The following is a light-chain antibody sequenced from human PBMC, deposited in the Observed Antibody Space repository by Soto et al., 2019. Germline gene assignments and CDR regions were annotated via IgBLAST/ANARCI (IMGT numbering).Light chain of an antibody. CDR3: QQYNNWPRT. V-gene: IGKV3D-15*01. Sequence: DIVMTQSPGTLSLSPGERATLSCRASQSVSNNYLAWYQQKPGQAPRLLIYDASKRITGIPARFSGSGSGTEFTLTISSLQSEDFAVYYCQQYNNWPRTFGQGTKVDI. CDR2: DAS. CDR1: QSVSNN. J-gene: IGKJ1*01.